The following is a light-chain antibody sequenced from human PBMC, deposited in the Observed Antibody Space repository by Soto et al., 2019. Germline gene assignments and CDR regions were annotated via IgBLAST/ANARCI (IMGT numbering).Light chain of an antibody. J-gene: IGKJ4*01. CDR3: QQYNTWSPLT. Sequence: EIVMTQSPATLSVSPGERATLSCRASQSVSNNLAWYQQKPGQAPRLLIYGASTRATGIPARFSGSGSGTEFTLTISGLQSEDFAVDYCQQYNTWSPLTFGGGTKVETK. CDR2: GAS. V-gene: IGKV3-15*01. CDR1: QSVSNN.